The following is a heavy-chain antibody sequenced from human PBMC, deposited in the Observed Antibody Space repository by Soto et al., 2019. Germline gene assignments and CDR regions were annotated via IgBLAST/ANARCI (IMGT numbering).Heavy chain of an antibody. J-gene: IGHJ4*02. CDR2: ISGSGGST. CDR1: GFTFSSYA. CDR3: AKDTEPIATPSETLDY. V-gene: IGHV3-23*01. Sequence: GGSLRLSCAASGFTFSSYAMSWVRQAPGKGLEWVSAISGSGGSTYYADSVKGRFTISRDNSKNTLYLQMNSLRAEDTAVYYCAKDTEPIATPSETLDYWGQGTLVTVSS. D-gene: IGHD2-21*01.